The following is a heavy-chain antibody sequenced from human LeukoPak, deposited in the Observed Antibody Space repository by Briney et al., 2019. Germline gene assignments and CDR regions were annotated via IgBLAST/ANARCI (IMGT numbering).Heavy chain of an antibody. V-gene: IGHV3-23*01. CDR2: ISARGGDT. CDR1: GFTFSDYW. J-gene: IGHJ4*02. CDR3: AKEDGYNIFDY. D-gene: IGHD5-24*01. Sequence: PGGSLRLSCAASGFTFSDYWMHWVRQAPGKGLEWVSDISARGGDTYYADSVKGRFTISRDNSKNTLYLQMNSLRAEDTAVYYCAKEDGYNIFDYWGQGTLVTVSS.